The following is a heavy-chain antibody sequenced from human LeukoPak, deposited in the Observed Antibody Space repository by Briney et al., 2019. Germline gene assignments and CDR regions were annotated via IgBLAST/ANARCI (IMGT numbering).Heavy chain of an antibody. CDR2: TSSSGSSI. CDR3: ARVGYSSGWNCFDI. CDR1: GFTFIYYE. Sequence: GGSLRLSCAVSGFTFIYYETNGVRQAPGKGLEWVSYTSSSGSSIYYADSVKGRFTISRDNAKNSLYLQMNSLRVEDTAVYYCARVGYSSGWNCFDIWGQGTMVTVSS. J-gene: IGHJ3*02. V-gene: IGHV3-48*03. D-gene: IGHD6-19*01.